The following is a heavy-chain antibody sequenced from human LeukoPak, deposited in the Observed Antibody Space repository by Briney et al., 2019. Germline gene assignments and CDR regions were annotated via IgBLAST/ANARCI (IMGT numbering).Heavy chain of an antibody. CDR3: AKFGVGATYFDY. CDR2: ISGSGGST. J-gene: IGHJ4*02. D-gene: IGHD1-26*01. V-gene: IGHV3-23*01. CDR1: GFTFSSYA. Sequence: AGGSLRLSCAASGFTFSSYAMSWVRQAPGKGLDWVSTISGSGGSTYYADSVKGRFTISRDNSKNTLYLQMNSLRAEDTAVYYCAKFGVGATYFDYWGQGTLVTVSS.